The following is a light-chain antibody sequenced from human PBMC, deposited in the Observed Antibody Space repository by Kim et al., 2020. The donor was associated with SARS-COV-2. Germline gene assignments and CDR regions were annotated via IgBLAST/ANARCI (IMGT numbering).Light chain of an antibody. J-gene: IGKJ2*01. CDR3: QQYYSTPPYT. Sequence: DIVMTQSQDSLAVSLGERATINCKSSQSVLYSSNNKNYLAWYQQKPGQPPKLLIYWASTRESGVPDRFSGSGSGTDFTLTISSLQAEDVAVYYCQQYYSTPPYTFGQGTKLEI. CDR1: QSVLYSSNNKNY. CDR2: WAS. V-gene: IGKV4-1*01.